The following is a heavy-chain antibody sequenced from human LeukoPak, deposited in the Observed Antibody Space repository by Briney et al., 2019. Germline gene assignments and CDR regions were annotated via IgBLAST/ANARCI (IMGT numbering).Heavy chain of an antibody. Sequence: GGSLRLSCATSGFTFTNAWMNWVRQAPGKGLEWVGRVKSKTDGETTTYAAPVKGRFTVSRDDPKNTLYLQMNSLKTEDTAVYYCVRGYSYESSGYYTPPYYFDSWGQGTLVTVSS. D-gene: IGHD3-22*01. J-gene: IGHJ4*02. CDR2: VKSKTDGETT. V-gene: IGHV3-15*01. CDR3: VRGYSYESSGYYTPPYYFDS. CDR1: GFTFTNAW.